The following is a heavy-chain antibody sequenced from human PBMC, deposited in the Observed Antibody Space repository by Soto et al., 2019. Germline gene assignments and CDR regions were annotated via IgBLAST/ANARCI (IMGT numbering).Heavy chain of an antibody. CDR3: TRDNPASPIYYIDDMEG. V-gene: IGHV4-31*03. CDR1: GGSISSGGYY. Sequence: PSETLSLTCTVSGGSISSGGYYWSWIRQHPGKGLEWIGYIYYSGSTYYNPSLKCRVTISVDTSKNQFSLKLSSVTAADTAVYYCTRDNPASPIYYIDDMEGGYQGTTLAVSS. J-gene: IGHJ6*02. CDR2: IYYSGST.